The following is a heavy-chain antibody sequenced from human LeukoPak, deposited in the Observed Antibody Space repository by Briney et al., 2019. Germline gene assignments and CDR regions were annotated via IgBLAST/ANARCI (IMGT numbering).Heavy chain of an antibody. CDR1: GFTVSSNY. V-gene: IGHV3-66*01. CDR2: IYSGGST. D-gene: IGHD3-10*01. CDR3: ARGTVTMVDY. J-gene: IGHJ4*02. Sequence: GRSLRLSCAASGFTVSSNYMSWVRQAPGRGLEWVSVIYSGGSTYYADSVKGRFTISRDNSKNTLFLQTNSLRAEDTAVYYCARGTVTMVDYWGQGTLVTVSS.